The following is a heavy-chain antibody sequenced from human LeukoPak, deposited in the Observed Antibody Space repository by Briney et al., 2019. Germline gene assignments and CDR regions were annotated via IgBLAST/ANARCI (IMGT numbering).Heavy chain of an antibody. CDR2: ISYDGSNK. D-gene: IGHD6-13*01. CDR1: GFTFSSYA. Sequence: GRSLRLSCAASGFTFSSYAMHWVRQAPGKGLGWVAVISYDGSNKYYADSVKGRFTISRDNSKNTLYLQMNSLRAEDTALYYCAKGFGATGNYWFDPWGQGTLVTVSS. V-gene: IGHV3-30*04. CDR3: AKGFGATGNYWFDP. J-gene: IGHJ5*02.